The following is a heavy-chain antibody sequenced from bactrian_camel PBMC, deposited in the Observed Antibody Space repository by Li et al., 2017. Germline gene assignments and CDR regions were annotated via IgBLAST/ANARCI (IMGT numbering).Heavy chain of an antibody. J-gene: IGHJ6*01. CDR1: GLAFDDAD. D-gene: IGHD3*01. CDR3: AAGTRIIVGDYCDGITT. V-gene: IGHV3S63*01. CDR2: IRRDGDE. Sequence: QVQLVESGRGSVQVGGSLRLSCTITGLAFDDADMGWFRQAPGKAREGIAGIRRDGDEYYAGSVKGRFTISQDNAKNIIYLQMSSLTPDDTAMYYCAAGTRIIVGDYCDGITTWGQGTQVTVS.